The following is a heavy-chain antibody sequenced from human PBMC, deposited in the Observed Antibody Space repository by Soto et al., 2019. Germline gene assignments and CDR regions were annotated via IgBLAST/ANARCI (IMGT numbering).Heavy chain of an antibody. J-gene: IGHJ4*02. Sequence: EVQLLESGGGLVQPGGSLRLSCAASGFTFSSYSMSWVRQAPGKGLEWVSGFRSGGDDDTTYYADSVRDRFTISRDNSKNTLFLQMNRLRAEDTAIYYCAKKVNSGSGSQFFDYWGQGTLVTVSS. CDR2: FRSGGDDDTT. CDR3: AKKVNSGSGSQFFDY. V-gene: IGHV3-23*01. D-gene: IGHD3-10*01. CDR1: GFTFSSYS.